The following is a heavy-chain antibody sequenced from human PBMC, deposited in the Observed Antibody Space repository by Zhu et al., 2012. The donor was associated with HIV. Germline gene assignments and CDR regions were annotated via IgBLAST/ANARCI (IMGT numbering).Heavy chain of an antibody. CDR3: ARARYSSGWSNDY. CDR1: GGSISSGDYY. V-gene: IGHV4-30-4*08. J-gene: IGHJ4*02. D-gene: IGHD6-13*01. Sequence: QVQLQESGPGLVKPSQTLSLTCTVSGGSISSGDYYWNWIRQPPGKGLEWIGFIYYSGGTYYNASLKSRLSISVDTSKNQFFLKLTSVTATDTAFYYCARARYSSGWSNDYWGQGTLVTVSS. CDR2: IYYSGGT.